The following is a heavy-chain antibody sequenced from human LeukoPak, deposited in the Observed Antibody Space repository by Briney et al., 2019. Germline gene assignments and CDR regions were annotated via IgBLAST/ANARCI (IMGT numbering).Heavy chain of an antibody. CDR1: GFTFSSYG. D-gene: IGHD6-13*01. Sequence: PGGSLRLSCAASGFTFSSYGMSWVRQAPGKGLEWVSAISGSGGSTYYADSVKGRFTISRDNSKNTLYLQMNSLRAEDTAVYYCAKRGIAAASSNYYFDYWGQGTLVTVSS. CDR3: AKRGIAAASSNYYFDY. V-gene: IGHV3-23*01. J-gene: IGHJ4*02. CDR2: ISGSGGST.